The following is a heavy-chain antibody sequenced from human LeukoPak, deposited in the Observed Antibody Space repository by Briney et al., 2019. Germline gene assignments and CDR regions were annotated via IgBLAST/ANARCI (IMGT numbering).Heavy chain of an antibody. CDR3: AKTGGTYYGSDY. V-gene: IGHV3-23*01. CDR2: ISGSGSTT. J-gene: IGHJ4*02. D-gene: IGHD1-26*01. Sequence: PGGSLRLSCAAPGFTFSSDVTSWVRQAPGKGLEWVSSISGSGSTTYYADTVKGRFTISRDNSKNTLYLQMNSLRGEDTALYYCAKTGGTYYGSDYWGQGTLVTVSS. CDR1: GFTFSSDV.